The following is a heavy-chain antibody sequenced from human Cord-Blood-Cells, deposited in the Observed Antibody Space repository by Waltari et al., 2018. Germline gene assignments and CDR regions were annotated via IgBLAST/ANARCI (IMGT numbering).Heavy chain of an antibody. D-gene: IGHD3-22*01. CDR3: ARVQYYYDSSGYYFDY. CDR1: GYSISSGYY. CDR2: IYHSGST. V-gene: IGHV4-38-2*01. Sequence: QVQLQESGPGLVKPSETLYLTCAVSGYSISSGYYWGWIRQPPGKGLEGIGSIYHSGSTYYNPSLKSRVTISVDTSKNQFSLKLSSVTAADTAVYYCARVQYYYDSSGYYFDYWGQGTLVTVSS. J-gene: IGHJ4*02.